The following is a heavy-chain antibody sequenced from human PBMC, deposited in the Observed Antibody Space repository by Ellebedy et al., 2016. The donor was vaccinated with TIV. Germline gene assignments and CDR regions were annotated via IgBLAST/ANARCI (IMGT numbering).Heavy chain of an antibody. Sequence: PGGSLRLSCEASRFTFSDYHMSWIRQAPGRGLEWISYINTGSSYTKYADSVWGRFTISRDNSKRSLYLQMNNLRVEDTGVYYCAREGNHKPFDYWGQGTLVSVSS. CDR3: AREGNHKPFDY. V-gene: IGHV3-11*06. CDR1: RFTFSDYH. D-gene: IGHD3-10*01. CDR2: INTGSSYT. J-gene: IGHJ4*02.